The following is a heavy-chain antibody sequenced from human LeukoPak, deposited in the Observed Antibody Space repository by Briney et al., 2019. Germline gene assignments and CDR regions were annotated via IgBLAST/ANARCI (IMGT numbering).Heavy chain of an antibody. V-gene: IGHV4-59*01. CDR1: GGSISSYY. D-gene: IGHD4-17*01. CDR3: ARALNGDYNFDY. CDR2: IYYSGST. Sequence: PSETPSLTCTVSGGSISSYYWSWIRQPPGKGLEWIGYIYYSGSTNYNPSLKSRVTISVDTSKNQFSLKLSSVTAADTAVYYCARALNGDYNFDYWGQGTLVTVSS. J-gene: IGHJ4*02.